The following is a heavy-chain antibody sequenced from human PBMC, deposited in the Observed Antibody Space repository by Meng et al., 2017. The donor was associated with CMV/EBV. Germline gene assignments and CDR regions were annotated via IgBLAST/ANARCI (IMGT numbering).Heavy chain of an antibody. CDR1: FTFSSYG. CDR2: IWYDGSNK. D-gene: IGHD3-22*01. Sequence: FTFSSYGMQWVRQAPGKGLEWVAVIWYDGSNKYYADSVKGRFTISRDNSKNTLYLQMNSLRAEDTAVYYCARDRALLIYYDSSGYFDYWGQGTLVTVSS. J-gene: IGHJ4*02. CDR3: ARDRALLIYYDSSGYFDY. V-gene: IGHV3-33*01.